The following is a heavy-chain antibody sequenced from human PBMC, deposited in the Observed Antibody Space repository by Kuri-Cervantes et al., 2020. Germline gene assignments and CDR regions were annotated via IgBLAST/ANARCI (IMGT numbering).Heavy chain of an antibody. D-gene: IGHD3-10*01. CDR2: ISAYNGDT. J-gene: IGHJ4*02. CDR3: ARDSSPGSGSHPVY. V-gene: IGHV1-18*01. CDR1: GGTFSSFD. Sequence: ASVKVSCKASGGTFSSFDISWVRQGPGQGLEWMGWISAYNGDTNYAQKFQGRVTMTKDTSTSTAYMEVRKLTSDDTAVYYCARDSSPGSGSHPVYWGQGTVVTVSS.